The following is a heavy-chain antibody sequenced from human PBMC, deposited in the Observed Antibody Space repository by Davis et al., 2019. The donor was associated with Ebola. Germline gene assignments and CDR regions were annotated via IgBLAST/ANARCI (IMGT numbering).Heavy chain of an antibody. CDR2: INYSGRT. V-gene: IGHV4-59*11. Sequence: MPSETLSLTCTVSGGSISSHYWSWVRQPPGKGLEWIADINYSGRTNYNPSLASRVTISIATSRNQFSLNLRSATAADTAVYYCAIVGGDGSSHLEGLDSWGQGTLVTVSS. CDR1: GGSISSHY. CDR3: AIVGGDGSSHLEGLDS. D-gene: IGHD3-16*01. J-gene: IGHJ4*02.